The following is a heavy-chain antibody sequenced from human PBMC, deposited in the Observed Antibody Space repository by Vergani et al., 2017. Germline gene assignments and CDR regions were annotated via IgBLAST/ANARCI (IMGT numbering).Heavy chain of an antibody. CDR3: ARHSQLVYWYFDL. V-gene: IGHV5-10-1*03. CDR1: GYSFTSYW. J-gene: IGHJ2*01. Sequence: EVQLVQSGAEVKKPGESLRISCTGSGYSFTSYWISWVRQMPGKGLEWMGRIDPSDSYTNYSPSFQVPVTISADKSISTAYLQWSSLKASDTAMYYCARHSQLVYWYFDLWGRGTLVTVSS. D-gene: IGHD6-6*01. CDR2: IDPSDSYT.